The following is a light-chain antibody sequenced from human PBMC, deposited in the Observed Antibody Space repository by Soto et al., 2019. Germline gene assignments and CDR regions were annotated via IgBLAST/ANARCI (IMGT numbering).Light chain of an antibody. J-gene: IGKJ4*01. CDR1: QSVSSY. Sequence: EIVLTQSPATLSLSPGERATLSCRASQSVSSYLAWYEQKPGQAPRLLIYDASTRATGIPARFSGSGSGTDFTLTISSLEPEDFAVYYCQQRSNWPLALTFGGGTKV. V-gene: IGKV3-11*01. CDR3: QQRSNWPLALT. CDR2: DAS.